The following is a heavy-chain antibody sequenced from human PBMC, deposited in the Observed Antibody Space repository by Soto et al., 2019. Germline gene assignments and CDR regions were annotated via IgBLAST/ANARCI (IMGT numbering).Heavy chain of an antibody. D-gene: IGHD4-17*01. CDR3: AKDQGLYGDLYYFDY. CDR2: ISGSGGST. Sequence: SLRLSCAASGFTFSSDAMSWVRQAPGKGLEWVSAISGSGGSTYYADSVKGRFTISRDNSKNTLYLQMNSLRAEDTAVYYCAKDQGLYGDLYYFDYWGQGTLVTVSS. J-gene: IGHJ4*02. CDR1: GFTFSSDA. V-gene: IGHV3-23*01.